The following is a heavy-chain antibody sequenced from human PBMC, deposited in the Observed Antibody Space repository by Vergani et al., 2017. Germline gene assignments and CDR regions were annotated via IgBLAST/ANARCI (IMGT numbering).Heavy chain of an antibody. CDR2: VYYTGST. D-gene: IGHD2/OR15-2a*01. Sequence: QVQLQESGPGLVKPSETLSRTCTVSGAAIKDFYWSWFRQPPGKGLEWIGYVYYTGSTTYNPSLKSRVTISVDTSNNQFSLRMTSLTAADTAIYYCARDRDLYXRSTTSCHNWFDPWGQGSLVTVSS. CDR1: GAAIKDFY. J-gene: IGHJ5*02. CDR3: ARDRDLYXRSTTSCHNWFDP. V-gene: IGHV4-59*01.